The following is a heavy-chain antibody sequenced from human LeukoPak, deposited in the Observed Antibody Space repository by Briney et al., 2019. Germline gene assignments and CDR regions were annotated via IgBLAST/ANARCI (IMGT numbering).Heavy chain of an antibody. CDR3: AKDFLRDTVTTPKYYYYMDV. CDR1: GFTFSSYG. D-gene: IGHD4-11*01. Sequence: PGGSLRLSCAASGFTFSSYGMHWVRQAPGKGLEWVAFIRYDGSNKYYADSVKGRFTISRDNSKNTLYLQMNSLRAEDTAVYYCAKDFLRDTVTTPKYYYYMDVWGKGTTVTVSS. V-gene: IGHV3-30*02. CDR2: IRYDGSNK. J-gene: IGHJ6*03.